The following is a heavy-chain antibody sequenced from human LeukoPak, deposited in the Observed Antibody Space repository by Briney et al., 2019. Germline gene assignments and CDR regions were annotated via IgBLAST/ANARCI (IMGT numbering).Heavy chain of an antibody. J-gene: IGHJ4*02. Sequence: GGTLRLSCAASGFTFSSYGMSWVRQAPGKGLEWVSAISGSGGSTYYADSVKGRFTISRDNSKNTLYLQMNSLRAEDTAVYYCARHLSGVTGYTYGRGIDYWGQGTLVTVSS. V-gene: IGHV3-23*01. CDR2: ISGSGGST. CDR1: GFTFSSYG. D-gene: IGHD5-18*01. CDR3: ARHLSGVTGYTYGRGIDY.